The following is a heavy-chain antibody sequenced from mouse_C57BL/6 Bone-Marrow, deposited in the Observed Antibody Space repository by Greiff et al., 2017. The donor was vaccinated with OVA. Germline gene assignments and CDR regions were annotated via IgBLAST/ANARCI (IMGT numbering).Heavy chain of an antibody. CDR3: ARDAEGYWYFDV. J-gene: IGHJ1*03. Sequence: EVNLVESGGGLVQSGRSLRLSCATSGFTFSDFYMEWVRQAPGKGLEWIAASRNKANDYTTEYSASVKGRFIVSRDTSQSILYLQMNALRAEDTAIYYCARDAEGYWYFDVWGTGTTVTVSS. V-gene: IGHV7-1*01. CDR1: GFTFSDFY. CDR2: SRNKANDYTT.